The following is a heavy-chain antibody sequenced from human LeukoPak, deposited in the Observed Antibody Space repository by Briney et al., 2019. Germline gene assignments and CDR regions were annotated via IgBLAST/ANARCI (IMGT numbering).Heavy chain of an antibody. J-gene: IGHJ4*02. Sequence: PGGTLRLSCAASGFTFSEYYMRWVREAPGEGVGWGSYISSSGSTIYYADSVKVRFTISRDNAKNSLYLQMNSLRAEDTAVYYCARRGPAKTLDYWGQGTLVTVSS. CDR2: ISSSGSTI. CDR1: GFTFSEYY. D-gene: IGHD2-2*01. V-gene: IGHV3-11*01. CDR3: ARRGPAKTLDY.